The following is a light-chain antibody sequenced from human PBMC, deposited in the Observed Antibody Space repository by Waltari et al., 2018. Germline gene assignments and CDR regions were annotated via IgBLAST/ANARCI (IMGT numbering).Light chain of an antibody. J-gene: IGLJ3*02. V-gene: IGLV1-40*01. Sequence: QSVLTQPPSVSGAPGQRVTISCTGTGSNIGAGYDVHWYQQLPRAAPKLLIYGSRMRPSGVPDRVFGSTSGTSASLAITGLQAEDEADYYCQSYDTSLSVVFGGGTKLTVL. CDR3: QSYDTSLSVV. CDR1: GSNIGAGYD. CDR2: GSR.